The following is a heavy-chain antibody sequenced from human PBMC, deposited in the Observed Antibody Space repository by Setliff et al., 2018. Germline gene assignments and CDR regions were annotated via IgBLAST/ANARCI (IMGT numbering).Heavy chain of an antibody. Sequence: GASVKVSCKASGYSLSNYVMNWVRQAPGQGLEWMGWINTKTGDPTYAQGYTGRLAFSLDTSDSATYLDISNLKAEDTATYYCARADHLVTTTFDYWGQGTLGTVSS. D-gene: IGHD4-17*01. CDR3: ARADHLVTTTFDY. CDR2: INTKTGDP. CDR1: GYSLSNYV. J-gene: IGHJ4*01. V-gene: IGHV7-4-1*02.